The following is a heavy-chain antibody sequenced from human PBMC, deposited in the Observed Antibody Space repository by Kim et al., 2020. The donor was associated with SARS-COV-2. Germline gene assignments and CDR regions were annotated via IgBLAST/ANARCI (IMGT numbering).Heavy chain of an antibody. CDR2: IYYSGST. CDR1: GGSVRSGSYY. CDR3: ARAVPTAMGLIDD. V-gene: IGHV4-61*01. Sequence: SETLSLTCTVSGGSVRSGSYYWSWIRQPPGKGLEWIVYIYYSGSTNYNPSLKSRVTISLDTSKNQFSLNQSSVTAGDTAVYYCARAVPTAMGLIDDWGQGTLVTVSS. J-gene: IGHJ4*02. D-gene: IGHD5-18*01.